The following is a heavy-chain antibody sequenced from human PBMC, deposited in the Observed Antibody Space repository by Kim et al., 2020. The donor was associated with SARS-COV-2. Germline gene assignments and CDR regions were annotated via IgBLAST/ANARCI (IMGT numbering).Heavy chain of an antibody. Sequence: NPSLKSRSTISVDTSKNQFSLKLSSVTAADTAVYYCARSLSFPINWYFDLWGRGTLVTVSS. J-gene: IGHJ2*01. D-gene: IGHD1-26*01. CDR3: ARSLSFPINWYFDL. V-gene: IGHV4-4*09.